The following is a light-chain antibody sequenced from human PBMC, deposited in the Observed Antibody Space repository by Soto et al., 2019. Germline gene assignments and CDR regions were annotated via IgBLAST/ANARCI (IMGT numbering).Light chain of an antibody. CDR3: QQYNNWPRT. CDR1: QSVSSN. J-gene: IGKJ1*01. Sequence: SPATLSVSPGEKATLSCRASQSVSSNLAWYQQKPGQAPKLLIHGASTRATGITAGFSGSGSGTEFTLTISSLQSEDLAVYYCQQYNNWPRTFGQGTKVDIK. CDR2: GAS. V-gene: IGKV3-15*01.